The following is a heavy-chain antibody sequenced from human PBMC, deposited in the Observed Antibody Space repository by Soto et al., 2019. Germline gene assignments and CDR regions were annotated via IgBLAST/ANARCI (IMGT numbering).Heavy chain of an antibody. CDR2: ISGSGGST. Sequence: EVQLLESGGGLVQPGGSLRLSCAASGFTFSSYAMSWVRQAPGKGLEWVSAISGSGGSTYYAASVKGRFTISRDTSKNPLHLKINSLRAEDTAVYYCAKEGCCGGSCYRPYYYMDVWGEGTTVTVSS. CDR3: AKEGCCGGSCYRPYYYMDV. CDR1: GFTFSSYA. V-gene: IGHV3-23*01. D-gene: IGHD2-15*01. J-gene: IGHJ6*03.